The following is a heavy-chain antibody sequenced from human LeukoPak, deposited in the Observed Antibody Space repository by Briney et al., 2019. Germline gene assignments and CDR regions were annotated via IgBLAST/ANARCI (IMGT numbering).Heavy chain of an antibody. CDR3: ASLTTMIESDAFDI. Sequence: ASVKVSCKASGYTFTSYVIHWVRQAPGQRLEWMGWINAGNGNTKYSQEFQDRVTITRDTSASTAYMELSSLRAEDTAVYYCASLTTMIESDAFDIWGQGTMVTVSS. CDR1: GYTFTSYV. D-gene: IGHD3-22*01. J-gene: IGHJ3*02. CDR2: INAGNGNT. V-gene: IGHV1-3*03.